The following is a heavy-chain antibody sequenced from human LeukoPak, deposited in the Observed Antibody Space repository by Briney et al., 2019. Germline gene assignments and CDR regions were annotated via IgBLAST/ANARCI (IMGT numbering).Heavy chain of an antibody. CDR2: IIDNGYIT. CDR3: AKLGGQEVHNYYVAV. J-gene: IGHJ6*03. D-gene: IGHD3-16*01. Sequence: GWSLRLSRAASGFTFSSYAMSSVRQAPGKGLEGVSGIIDNGYITYYANSVRGRFTISRDNSKNTLFLQMNSLRAEDTAVYYCAKLGGQEVHNYYVAVWGKGTTVAVSS. CDR1: GFTFSSYA. V-gene: IGHV3-23*01.